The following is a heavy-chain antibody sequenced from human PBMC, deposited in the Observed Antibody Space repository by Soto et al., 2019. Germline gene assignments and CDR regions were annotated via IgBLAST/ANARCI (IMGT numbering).Heavy chain of an antibody. CDR3: ARFEGGSDGY. V-gene: IGHV3-64*01. D-gene: IGHD1-26*01. CDR1: GFAFSSYA. J-gene: IGHJ4*02. Sequence: EVQLVESGGGLVQPGGSLRLSCAASGFAFSSYAMHWVRQAPGKGLEYVSAITSNGGDTYYANSVKGRFTISRDNSKSTLYLQMGSLRPEDMAVYYCARFEGGSDGYWGQGTLVIVSS. CDR2: ITSNGGDT.